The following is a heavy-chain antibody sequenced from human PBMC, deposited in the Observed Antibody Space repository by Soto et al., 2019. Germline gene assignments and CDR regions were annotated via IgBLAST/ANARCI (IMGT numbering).Heavy chain of an antibody. CDR2: VYYTGST. J-gene: IGHJ6*02. V-gene: IGHV4-59*08. D-gene: IGHD3-9*01. CDR1: GGSIRGYS. CDR3: ARLPISKYNYNVFTGYYPTGDYYGMDV. Sequence: PSETLSLTCTVSGGSIRGYSWSWIRQPPGKGLEWIGYVYYTGSTNYNPSLKSRVTISVDTSKNQFSLKLTSVTAADTAVYYCARLPISKYNYNVFTGYYPTGDYYGMDVWGQGTTVTVSS.